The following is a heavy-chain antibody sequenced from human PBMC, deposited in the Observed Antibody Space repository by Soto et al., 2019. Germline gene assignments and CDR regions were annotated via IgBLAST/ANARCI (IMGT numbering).Heavy chain of an antibody. CDR3: AKDSLDIVVVVAATPGGCFDY. CDR1: GFTFSSYA. CDR2: ISGSGGST. J-gene: IGHJ4*02. D-gene: IGHD2-15*01. Sequence: GSLRLSCAASGFTFSSYAMSWVRQAPGKGLEWVSAISGSGGSTYYADSVKGRFTISRDNPKNTLYLQMNSLRAEDTAVYYCAKDSLDIVVVVAATPGGCFDYWGQGTLVTVSS. V-gene: IGHV3-23*01.